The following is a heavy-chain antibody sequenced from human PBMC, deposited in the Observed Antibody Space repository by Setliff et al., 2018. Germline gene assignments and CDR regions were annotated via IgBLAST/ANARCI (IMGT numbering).Heavy chain of an antibody. CDR2: ITTSGSTI. V-gene: IGHV3-48*03. D-gene: IGHD6-19*01. CDR3: ASHEPWLWNAFDI. J-gene: IGHJ3*02. CDR1: GFTFRSYE. Sequence: GSLKISCAASGFTFRSYEMNWVRQAPGKGLEWISYITTSGSTIYYADSVKGRFTISRDNAKNSLYLQMNSLRAEDTAVYYCASHEPWLWNAFDIWGQGTMVTVSS.